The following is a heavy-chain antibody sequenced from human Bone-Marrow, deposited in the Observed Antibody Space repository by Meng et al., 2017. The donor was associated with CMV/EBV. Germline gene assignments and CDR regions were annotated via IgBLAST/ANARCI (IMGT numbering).Heavy chain of an antibody. V-gene: IGHV3-48*03. CDR2: ISSSGSTI. Sequence: GGPLRLSCAASGFTFSSYEMNWVRQAPGKGLEWVSYISSSGSTIYYADSVKGRFTISRDNAKNSLYLQMNSLRAEDTAVYYCARDNHGSGIAYWGQGTLVTVSS. J-gene: IGHJ4*02. CDR3: ARDNHGSGIAY. CDR1: GFTFSSYE. D-gene: IGHD3-10*01.